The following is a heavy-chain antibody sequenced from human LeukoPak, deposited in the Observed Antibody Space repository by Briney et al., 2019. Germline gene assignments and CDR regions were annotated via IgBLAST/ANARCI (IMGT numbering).Heavy chain of an antibody. D-gene: IGHD5-24*01. Sequence: PSETLSLTCTVSAGSISSRPYDWGWIRQPPGKGLEYIGSISSSGSTYYNPSLQSRVTISVDASKNQFSLNLGSVTAAAAAVYYCARHLFARDGNKRGFDFWGQGTLVTVSS. J-gene: IGHJ4*02. CDR3: ARHLFARDGNKRGFDF. CDR2: ISSSGST. V-gene: IGHV4-39*01. CDR1: AGSISSRPYD.